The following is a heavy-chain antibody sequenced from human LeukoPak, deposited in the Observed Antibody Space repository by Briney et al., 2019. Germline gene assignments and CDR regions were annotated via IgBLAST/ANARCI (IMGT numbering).Heavy chain of an antibody. J-gene: IGHJ4*02. D-gene: IGHD6-13*01. CDR1: GYTFTSYD. Sequence: ASVKVSCKASGYTFTSYDINWVRQAPGQGLEWMGWMNPNSGNTGYAQKFQDRVTMTRNTSISTAYMELSSLRSDDTAVYYCARGHHNSNWDLFDYWGQGTLVTVSS. CDR3: ARGHHNSNWDLFDY. CDR2: MNPNSGNT. V-gene: IGHV1-8*01.